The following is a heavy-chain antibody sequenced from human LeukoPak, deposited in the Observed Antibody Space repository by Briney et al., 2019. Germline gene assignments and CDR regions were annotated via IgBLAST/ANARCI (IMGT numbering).Heavy chain of an antibody. V-gene: IGHV1-24*01. D-gene: IGHD1-26*01. CDR1: GYSLRELS. J-gene: IGHJ5*01. CDR2: FDPGGDGT. Sequence: ASVKVSCKVSGYSLRELSTHWVRQAPGQGLEGMGGFDPGGDGTIYAQKFQGRVTMTEDTSTDTAYLELSSLRSEDTAVYFCATEKDLLLDSWGQGTPVTVSS. CDR3: ATEKDLLLDS.